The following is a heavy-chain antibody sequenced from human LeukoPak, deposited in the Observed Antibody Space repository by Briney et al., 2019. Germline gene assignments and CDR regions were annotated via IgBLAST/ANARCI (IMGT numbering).Heavy chain of an antibody. J-gene: IGHJ6*03. CDR2: IYHSGST. CDR1: GGSISSSNW. Sequence: SETLSLTCAVSGGSISSSNWWSWARQPPGKGLEWIGEIYHSGSTNYNPSLKSRVTISVDKSKNQFSLKLSSVTAADTAVYYCARVEEGYGSGRRENYYYYYMDVWGKGTTVTISS. CDR3: ARVEEGYGSGRRENYYYYYMDV. D-gene: IGHD3-10*01. V-gene: IGHV4-4*02.